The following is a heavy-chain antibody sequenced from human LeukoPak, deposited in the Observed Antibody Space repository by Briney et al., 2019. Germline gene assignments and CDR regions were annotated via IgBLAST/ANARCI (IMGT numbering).Heavy chain of an antibody. D-gene: IGHD3-10*01. CDR3: ARAMGRGGYFDY. CDR2: IYHSGST. CDR1: GYSISSGYY. J-gene: IGHJ4*02. Sequence: SETLSLTCTVSGYSISSGYYWGWIRQPPGKGLEWIGSIYHSGSTYYNPSLKSRVTISVDTSKNQFSLKLSSVTAADTAVYYCARAMGRGGYFDYWGQGTLVTVSS. V-gene: IGHV4-38-2*02.